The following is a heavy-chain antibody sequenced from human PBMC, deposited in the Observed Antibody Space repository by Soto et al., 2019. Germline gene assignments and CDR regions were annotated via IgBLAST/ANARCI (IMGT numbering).Heavy chain of an antibody. V-gene: IGHV1-69*01. CDR3: ARDRDDYGSGNYYNRIDF. J-gene: IGHJ4*02. CDR2: IIPIFGTP. D-gene: IGHD3-10*01. Sequence: QVQLVQSGAEVKKPGSSVKGSCKASGGIFSTYAISWLRQAPGQGIEWMGGIIPIFGTPNYAQRFQGRVTITAAESTSTAYMELSRLRSEDTAVYYPARDRDDYGSGNYYNRIDFWGQGTLVTVYS. CDR1: GGIFSTYA.